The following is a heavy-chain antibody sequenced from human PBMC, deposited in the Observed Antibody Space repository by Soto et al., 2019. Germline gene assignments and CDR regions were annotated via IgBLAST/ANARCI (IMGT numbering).Heavy chain of an antibody. J-gene: IGHJ3*02. CDR3: AKDIGQLVIDVFEI. Sequence: GGSLILSCAASGFTFDDYAMHWVRQAPGKGLEWVSGISWNSGSIGYADSVKGRFTISRDNAKNSLYLQMNSLRAEDTALYYCAKDIGQLVIDVFEIWGQGTTV. V-gene: IGHV3-9*01. CDR1: GFTFDDYA. CDR2: ISWNSGSI. D-gene: IGHD6-13*01.